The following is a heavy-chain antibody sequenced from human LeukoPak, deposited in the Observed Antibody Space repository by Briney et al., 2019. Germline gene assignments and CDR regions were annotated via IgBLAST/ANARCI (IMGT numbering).Heavy chain of an antibody. CDR2: ISGSGGST. J-gene: IGHJ6*03. V-gene: IGHV3-23*01. D-gene: IGHD5-18*01. CDR3: ASNSYGYYYYYYMDV. Sequence: GGSLRLSCAASGFTFSSYGMSWVRQAPGKGLEWVSAISGSGGSTYYADSVKGRFTISRDNSKNTLYLQMNSLRAEDTAVYYCASNSYGYYYYYYMDVWGKGTTVTTSS. CDR1: GFTFSSYG.